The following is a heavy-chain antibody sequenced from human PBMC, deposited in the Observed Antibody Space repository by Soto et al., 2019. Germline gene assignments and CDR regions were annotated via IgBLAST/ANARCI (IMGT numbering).Heavy chain of an antibody. Sequence: QVQLVQSGAEVKKPGSSVKVSCKASGGTFSSYAISWVRQAPGQGLAWMGGIIPICGTANYAQKFQGRVTITADESTSTAYMEVRSLRSEDTAVYCCARDWIVVVPAASGPRWFAPWGQGTLVTVFS. CDR1: GGTFSSYA. CDR3: ARDWIVVVPAASGPRWFAP. CDR2: IIPICGTA. V-gene: IGHV1-69*01. D-gene: IGHD2-2*01. J-gene: IGHJ5*02.